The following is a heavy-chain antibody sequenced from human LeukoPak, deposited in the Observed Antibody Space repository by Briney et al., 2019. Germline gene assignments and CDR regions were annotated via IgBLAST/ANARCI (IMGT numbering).Heavy chain of an antibody. Sequence: SETLSLTCTVSGGSIRSYYWSWIRQPPGKGLEWIGYIYYSGNTKYNPSLKSRVTISVDTSKTQFSLRLTSVTAADTAVYYCARRGGSYRSGFDYWGQGTLVTVSS. CDR2: IYYSGNT. CDR3: ARRGGSYRSGFDY. V-gene: IGHV4-59*08. D-gene: IGHD1-26*01. CDR1: GGSIRSYY. J-gene: IGHJ4*02.